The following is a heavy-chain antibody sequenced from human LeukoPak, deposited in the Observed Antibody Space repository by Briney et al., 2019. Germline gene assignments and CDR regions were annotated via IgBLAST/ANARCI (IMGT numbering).Heavy chain of an antibody. J-gene: IGHJ4*02. D-gene: IGHD6-13*01. CDR2: INPNSGGT. Sequence: ASVKVSCKASGYTFTGYYMHWVRQAPGQGLEWMGRINPNSGGTNYAQKFQGRVTMTRDTSISTAYMELSRLRSDDTAVYYCARGVLREQQLGLDYWGQGTLVTVSS. CDR3: ARGVLREQQLGLDY. V-gene: IGHV1-2*06. CDR1: GYTFTGYY.